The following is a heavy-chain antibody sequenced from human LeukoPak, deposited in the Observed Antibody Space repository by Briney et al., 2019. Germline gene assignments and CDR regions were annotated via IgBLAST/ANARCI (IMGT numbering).Heavy chain of an antibody. V-gene: IGHV3-33*01. CDR2: IWYDGSNK. Sequence: GGSLTLSCAPSGFTFSSYGMHWVRQAPGKGLEGVAVIWYDGSNKYYADSVKGRFTISRDNSKNTLYLQMNSLRAEDTAVYYCARELIQLLADYWGQGTLVTVSS. CDR1: GFTFSSYG. CDR3: ARELIQLLADY. J-gene: IGHJ4*02. D-gene: IGHD5-18*01.